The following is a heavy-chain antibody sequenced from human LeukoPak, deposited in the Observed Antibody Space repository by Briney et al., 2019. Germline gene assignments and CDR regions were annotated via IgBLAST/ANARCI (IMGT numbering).Heavy chain of an antibody. V-gene: IGHV3-30-3*01. CDR1: GFTFSSYA. Sequence: GGSLRLSCAASGFTFSSYAMHWVRQAPGKGLEWVAVISYDGSNKYYADSVKGRFTISRDSSKNTLYLQMNSLRAEDTAVYYCARDKAAAGTDAFDIWGQGTMVTVSS. CDR2: ISYDGSNK. J-gene: IGHJ3*02. D-gene: IGHD6-13*01. CDR3: ARDKAAAGTDAFDI.